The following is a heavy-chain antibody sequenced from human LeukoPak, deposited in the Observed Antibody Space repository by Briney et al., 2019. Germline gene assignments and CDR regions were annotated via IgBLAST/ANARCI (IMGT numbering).Heavy chain of an antibody. CDR3: ARDRGRGTVDTAMGY. CDR2: INAGNGNT. J-gene: IGHJ4*02. V-gene: IGHV1-3*01. Sequence: GASVKVSCKASGYTFTSYAMHWVRQAPGQRLEWMGWINAGNGNTKYSQKFQGRVTITRDTSASTAYMELSSLRSEDTAVYYCARDRGRGTVDTAMGYWGQGTLVTVSS. D-gene: IGHD5-18*01. CDR1: GYTFTSYA.